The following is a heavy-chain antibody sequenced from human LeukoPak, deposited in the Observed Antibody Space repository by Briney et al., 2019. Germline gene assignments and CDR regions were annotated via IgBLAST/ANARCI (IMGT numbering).Heavy chain of an antibody. D-gene: IGHD2-15*01. J-gene: IGHJ5*02. CDR2: INHSGRT. CDR1: GGSFSGNY. Sequence: SETLSLTCAVYGGSFSGNYWSCIRQPPGKGLEWIGEINHSGRTNYSWSLKSRVTISVDTSKNQFSLKLSSVTAADTAVYYCARGLGYCSATFCPNWFDPWGQGTLVTVSP. V-gene: IGHV4-34*01. CDR3: ARGLGYCSATFCPNWFDP.